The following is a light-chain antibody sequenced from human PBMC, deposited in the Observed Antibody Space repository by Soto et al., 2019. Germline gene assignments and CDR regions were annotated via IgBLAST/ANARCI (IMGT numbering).Light chain of an antibody. V-gene: IGKV3-20*01. CDR2: GAS. CDR3: QQYGSSPP. CDR1: QSVANSH. Sequence: ETVLTQSPGTLYFSPGERATLSCRASQSVANSHVAWYQPRRGLPPRVLIYGASNRATGIPDRFSGSVSRTGFTLTITRLEPEDFAVDYCQQYGSSPPFGPGTRLEIK. J-gene: IGKJ5*01.